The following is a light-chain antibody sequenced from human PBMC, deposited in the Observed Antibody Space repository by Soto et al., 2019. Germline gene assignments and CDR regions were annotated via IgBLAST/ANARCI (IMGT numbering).Light chain of an antibody. Sequence: IVLTQSPGTLSLSPGERTTLSCRASQSISRYLAWYQQKPGQGPRLLIHGASTRAPGFPARFSGSGSGTDFTLTISSLQSEDFAVYYCQQYNNWPWTFGQGTKVDNK. CDR3: QQYNNWPWT. CDR2: GAS. J-gene: IGKJ1*01. V-gene: IGKV3-15*01. CDR1: QSISRY.